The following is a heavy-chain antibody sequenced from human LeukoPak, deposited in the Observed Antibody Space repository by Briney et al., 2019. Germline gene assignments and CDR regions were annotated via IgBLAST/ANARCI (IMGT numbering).Heavy chain of an antibody. CDR3: ARLMVRSGMDV. Sequence: ASVKVSCKASGYTFTSYGISWVRQAPGQGLEWMGWISAYNGNTNYARKFQGRVTMTRNTSISTAYMELSSLRSEDTAVYYCARLMVRSGMDVWGQGTTVTVSS. D-gene: IGHD5-18*01. CDR2: ISAYNGNT. V-gene: IGHV1-18*01. CDR1: GYTFTSYG. J-gene: IGHJ6*02.